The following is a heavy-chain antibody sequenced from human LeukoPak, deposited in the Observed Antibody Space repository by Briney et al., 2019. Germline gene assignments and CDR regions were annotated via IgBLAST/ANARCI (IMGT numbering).Heavy chain of an antibody. V-gene: IGHV4-39*01. J-gene: IGHJ4*02. D-gene: IGHD1-26*01. CDR1: GGSISSTSHN. CDR3: ARHDMDVAGGGLDYFDY. Sequence: SETLSLTCTVAGGSISSTSHNWDWIRQPPGKDLEYIGSIFYSGNTYYNPSLKSRVTISADTSKNQFSLKLTSVTAADTAVYYCARHDMDVAGGGLDYFDYWGQGTLVTVSS. CDR2: IFYSGNT.